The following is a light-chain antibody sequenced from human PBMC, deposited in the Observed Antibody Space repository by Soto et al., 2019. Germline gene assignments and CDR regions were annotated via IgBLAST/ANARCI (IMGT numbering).Light chain of an antibody. Sequence: QSALTQPRSVSGSPGQSVTISCTGTSVDVVGYNYVSWYQQHPGKAPKLMIYDVSTRQLGVPDRFSASKFGNTASLTISGLQAEDEADYYCCSYAGSYSFYVFGTGTKLTVL. CDR2: DVS. J-gene: IGLJ1*01. CDR3: CSYAGSYSFYV. CDR1: SVDVVGYNY. V-gene: IGLV2-11*01.